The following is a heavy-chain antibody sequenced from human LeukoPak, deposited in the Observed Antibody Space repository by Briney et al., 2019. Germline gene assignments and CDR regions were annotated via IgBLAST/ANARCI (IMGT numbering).Heavy chain of an antibody. V-gene: IGHV4-4*07. CDR3: AREPDLVVEIGMIIPDAFDI. CDR1: GGSISSYH. CDR2: IYSSGST. Sequence: SETLSLTCTVSGGSISSYHGGWIRQPAGKGLEWIGRIYSSGSTNHNPSLRSRVTMSVDTSNNQFFLKLSSVTAADTAVYYCAREPDLVVEIGMIIPDAFDIWGQGTMVTVSS. J-gene: IGHJ3*02. D-gene: IGHD3-16*01.